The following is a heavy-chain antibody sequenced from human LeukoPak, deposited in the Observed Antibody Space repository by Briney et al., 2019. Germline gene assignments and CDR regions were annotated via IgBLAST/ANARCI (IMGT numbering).Heavy chain of an antibody. V-gene: IGHV4-59*01. CDR1: GGPISNYY. Sequence: SETLSLTCTFSGGPISNYYWSWIPQPPGKGLEGIGYIYYTGSTSYNPSLKSRVTMSLDASKNQFSLELNSVTPADTAVYYCARGGNYWPQWWFDPWGRGTLVSVSS. CDR2: IYYTGST. J-gene: IGHJ5*02. CDR3: ARGGNYWPQWWFDP. D-gene: IGHD1-26*01.